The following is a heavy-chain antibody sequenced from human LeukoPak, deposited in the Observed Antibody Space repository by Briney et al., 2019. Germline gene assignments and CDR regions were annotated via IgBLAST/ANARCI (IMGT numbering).Heavy chain of an antibody. D-gene: IGHD6-13*01. CDR3: ARSTSYSAAAGTPENAFDI. CDR1: GFTFSTYS. V-gene: IGHV3-21*01. Sequence: GLSLRLSCAASGFTFSTYSMNWVRQAPGKGLEWVSSISSSSSYIYYPDSVKGRFTLSRDNAKNSLYLQMNSLRAEDTAVYYCARSTSYSAAAGTPENAFDIWGQGTMVTVSS. J-gene: IGHJ3*02. CDR2: ISSSSSYI.